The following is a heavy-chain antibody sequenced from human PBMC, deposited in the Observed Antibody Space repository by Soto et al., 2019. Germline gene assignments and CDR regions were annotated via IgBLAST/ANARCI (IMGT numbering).Heavy chain of an antibody. CDR2: INPSGGST. D-gene: IGHD3-3*01. Sequence: GASVKVSCKASGYTFTSYYMHWVRQAPGQGLEWMGIINPSGGSTSYAQKFQGRVTMTRDTSTSTVYMELSSLRSEDTAVYYCARVRYDFWSGYFVAGHYGMDVWGQGTTVTVSS. V-gene: IGHV1-46*01. CDR3: ARVRYDFWSGYFVAGHYGMDV. J-gene: IGHJ6*02. CDR1: GYTFTSYY.